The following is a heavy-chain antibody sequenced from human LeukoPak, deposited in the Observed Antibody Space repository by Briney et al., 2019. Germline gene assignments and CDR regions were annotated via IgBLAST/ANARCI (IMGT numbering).Heavy chain of an antibody. CDR3: AGSVLRYFDAFDI. Sequence: SETLSLTCTVSGGSISSYYWSWIRQPPGKGLEWIGYIYYSGGTNYNPSLKSRVTISVDTSKNQFSLKLSSVTAADTAVYYCAGSVLRYFDAFDIWGQGTMVTVSS. J-gene: IGHJ3*02. D-gene: IGHD3-9*01. CDR2: IYYSGGT. V-gene: IGHV4-59*01. CDR1: GGSISSYY.